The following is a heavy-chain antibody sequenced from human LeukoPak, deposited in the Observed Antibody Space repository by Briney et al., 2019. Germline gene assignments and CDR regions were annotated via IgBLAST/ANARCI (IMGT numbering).Heavy chain of an antibody. V-gene: IGHV3-21*04. J-gene: IGHJ3*02. CDR3: ARRASSSWGPRGAFDI. Sequence: PGGSLRLSCAASGFTFSSYSMNWVRQAPGKGLEWVSSISSSSSYIYYADSVKGRFTISRDNAKNSLYLQMNSLRAEDTAVYYCARRASSSWGPRGAFDIWGQGTMVTVSS. CDR1: GFTFSSYS. D-gene: IGHD6-13*01. CDR2: ISSSSSYI.